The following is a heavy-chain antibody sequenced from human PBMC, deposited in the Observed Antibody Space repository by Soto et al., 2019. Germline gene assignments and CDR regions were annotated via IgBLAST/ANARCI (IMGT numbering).Heavy chain of an antibody. V-gene: IGHV5-10-1*01. CDR2: IDPSDSYT. D-gene: IGHD3-3*01. J-gene: IGHJ5*02. Sequence: GESLKISCKGSGYSFTSYWISWVRQMPGEGLEWMGRIDPSDSYTNYSPSFQGHVTISADKSISTAYLQWSSLKASDTAMYYCARLIDSVNYDFWSGYYTWFDPWGQGTLVTVSS. CDR1: GYSFTSYW. CDR3: ARLIDSVNYDFWSGYYTWFDP.